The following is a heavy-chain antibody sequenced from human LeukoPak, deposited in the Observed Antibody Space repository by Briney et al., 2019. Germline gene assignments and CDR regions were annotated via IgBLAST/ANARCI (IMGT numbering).Heavy chain of an antibody. CDR3: ARAGYCSSTSCSYYYHYYGMDV. CDR1: GFSFTNAW. D-gene: IGHD2-2*01. Sequence: GGSLRLSCVVSGFSFTNAWMSWVRQAPGKGLEWVAVISYDGSNKYYADSVKGRFTISRDNSKNTLYLQMDSLRAEDTAVYYCARAGYCSSTSCSYYYHYYGMDVWGQGTTVTVSS. CDR2: ISYDGSNK. J-gene: IGHJ6*02. V-gene: IGHV3-30*03.